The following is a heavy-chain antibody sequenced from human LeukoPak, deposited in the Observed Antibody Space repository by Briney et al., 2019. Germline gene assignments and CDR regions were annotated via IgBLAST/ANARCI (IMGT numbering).Heavy chain of an antibody. J-gene: IGHJ5*02. CDR1: GGSFSGYY. CDR2: INHSGST. V-gene: IGHV4-34*01. Sequence: SETLSLTCAVYGGSFSGYYWSWIRQPPGKGLEWIGEINHSGSTNYNPSLKSRVTISVDTSKNQFSLKLSSVTAADTAVYYCARIRQQLVRFFWFDPWGQGALVTVSS. D-gene: IGHD6-13*01. CDR3: ARIRQQLVRFFWFDP.